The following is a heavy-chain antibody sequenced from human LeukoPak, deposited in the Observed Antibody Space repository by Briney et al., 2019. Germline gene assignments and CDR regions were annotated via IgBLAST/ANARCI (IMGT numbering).Heavy chain of an antibody. CDR3: AKDRSNGWTFDY. CDR1: GFTSSSYG. D-gene: IGHD6-25*01. V-gene: IGHV3-30*02. CDR2: IASDGSDR. Sequence: PRGSLRLSCTASGFTSSSYGMHWVRQAPGTGLEWGANIASDGSDRPYADSVKGRFTICRDNSKNTVYLQMNSLRGEDTAVYYCAKDRSNGWTFDYWGQGTLVTVSS. J-gene: IGHJ4*02.